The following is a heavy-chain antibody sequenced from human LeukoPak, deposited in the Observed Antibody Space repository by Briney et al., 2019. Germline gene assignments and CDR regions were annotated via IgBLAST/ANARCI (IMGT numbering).Heavy chain of an antibody. D-gene: IGHD1-26*01. CDR2: IRYDGSTK. Sequence: PGGSLRLSCAASGFTFSSYGMHWVRQAPVKGLEWVAFIRYDGSTKYYADSVKGRFTISRDNSKNTLYLQMNSLRSEDTAVYYCAKELYSGSNYFDYWGQGTLVTVSS. CDR1: GFTFSSYG. V-gene: IGHV3-30*02. J-gene: IGHJ4*02. CDR3: AKELYSGSNYFDY.